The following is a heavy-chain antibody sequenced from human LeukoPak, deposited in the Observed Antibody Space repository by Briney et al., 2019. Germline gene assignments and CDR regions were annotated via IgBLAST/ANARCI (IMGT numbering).Heavy chain of an antibody. CDR1: GFTFSDYH. CDR3: ARAGGSTVSHSDY. D-gene: IGHD4-17*01. J-gene: IGHJ4*02. V-gene: IGHV3-11*06. CDR2: ISSSTSYI. Sequence: GGSLRLSCAASGFTFSDYHMSWIRQAPGKGLEWVSSISSSTSYIYYADSVKGRFTISKDNAKNSLYLQMNSLRAEDTAVYYCARAGGSTVSHSDYWGQGTLVTVSS.